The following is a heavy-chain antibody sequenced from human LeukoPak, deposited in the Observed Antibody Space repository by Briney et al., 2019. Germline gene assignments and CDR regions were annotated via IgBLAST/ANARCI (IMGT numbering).Heavy chain of an antibody. J-gene: IGHJ4*02. V-gene: IGHV4-30-4*01. CDR2: IYYSGST. Sequence: PSETLSLTCTVSGGSISSGDYYWSWIRQPPGKGLEWIGYIYYSGSTYYNPSLKSRVTISVDTSKNQFSLELSSVTAADTSLYYXXXXXXXXXXXXXXXXXXWGQGTLVTVSS. CDR3: XXXXXXXXXXXXXXXXX. CDR1: GGSISSGDYY.